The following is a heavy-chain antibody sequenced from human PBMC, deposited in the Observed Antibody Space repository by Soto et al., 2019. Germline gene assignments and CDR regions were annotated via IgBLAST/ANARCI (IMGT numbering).Heavy chain of an antibody. Sequence: GESLKISSKGSGYSFTSYWISWVRQMPGKGLEWMGRIDPSDSYTNYSPSFQGHVTISADKSISTAYLQWSSLKASDTAMYYCARHPSTFDSSSWHAGYYYGMDVWGQGTTVTVSS. CDR1: GYSFTSYW. CDR3: ARHPSTFDSSSWHAGYYYGMDV. V-gene: IGHV5-10-1*01. J-gene: IGHJ6*02. CDR2: IDPSDSYT. D-gene: IGHD6-13*01.